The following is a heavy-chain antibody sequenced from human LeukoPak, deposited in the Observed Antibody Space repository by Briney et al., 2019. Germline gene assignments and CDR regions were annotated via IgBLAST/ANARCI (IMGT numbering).Heavy chain of an antibody. Sequence: SETLSLTCAVYGGSFSGYYWSWIRQPPGKGLEWIGEINHSGSTNYNPSLKSRVTISVDTSKNQFSLKLSSVTAADTAVYYCARDSGWTYYDFWSGHYYMDVWGKGTTVTVSS. D-gene: IGHD3-3*01. V-gene: IGHV4-34*01. CDR1: GGSFSGYY. J-gene: IGHJ6*03. CDR3: ARDSGWTYYDFWSGHYYMDV. CDR2: INHSGST.